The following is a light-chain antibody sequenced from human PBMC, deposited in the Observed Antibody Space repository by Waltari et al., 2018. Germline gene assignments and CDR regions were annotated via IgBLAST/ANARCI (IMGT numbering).Light chain of an antibody. CDR3: GTWDTSLNVVL. CDR1: SSNIGGNY. CDR2: DDN. Sequence: QSVLTQPPSVSAAPRQTVTISCPGDSSNIGGNYVSWYQQLPGTAPNLIIYDDNKRPSGVPDRFSGAKSGTSATLGITGLQTGDEADYYCGTWDTSLNVVLFGGGTKLTVL. J-gene: IGLJ3*02. V-gene: IGLV1-51*01.